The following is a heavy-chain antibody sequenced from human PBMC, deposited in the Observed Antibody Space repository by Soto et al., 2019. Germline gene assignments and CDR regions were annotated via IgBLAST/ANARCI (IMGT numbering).Heavy chain of an antibody. CDR2: ISYDGSNK. CDR3: ARDGVRADYGDYVAFMDV. V-gene: IGHV3-30-3*01. J-gene: IGHJ6*02. Sequence: GGSLRLSCAASGFTFSSYAMHWVRQAPGKGLEWVAVISYDGSNKYYADSVKGRFTISRDNSKNTLYLQMNSLRAEDTAVYYCARDGVRADYGDYVAFMDVWGQGTTVTVSS. D-gene: IGHD4-17*01. CDR1: GFTFSSYA.